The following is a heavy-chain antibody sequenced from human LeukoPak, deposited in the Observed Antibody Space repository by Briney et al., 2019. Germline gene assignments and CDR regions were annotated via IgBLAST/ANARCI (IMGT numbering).Heavy chain of an antibody. Sequence: GGSLRLSCAASGFAFSSYNINWVRQAPGKGLEWVSSISSSSTNIYYADSVKGRFTISRDNAKNSLYLQMNSLRAEDTAVYYCARDLGYCTNGVCHTRFDYWGQGTLVAVSS. CDR1: GFAFSSYN. D-gene: IGHD2-8*01. CDR2: ISSSSTNI. CDR3: ARDLGYCTNGVCHTRFDY. J-gene: IGHJ4*02. V-gene: IGHV3-21*01.